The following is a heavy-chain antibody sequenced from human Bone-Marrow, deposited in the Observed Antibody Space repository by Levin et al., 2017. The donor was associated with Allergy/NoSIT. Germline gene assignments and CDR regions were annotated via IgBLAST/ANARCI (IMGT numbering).Heavy chain of an antibody. D-gene: IGHD3-22*01. CDR2: IYHSGST. CDR3: ARSQYYDDNSGFS. CDR1: GGSISSDNW. J-gene: IGHJ5*02. Sequence: SQTLSLTCVVSGGSISSDNWWSWVRQPPGKGLEWIGEIYHSGSTNYNPSLKSRVTISIDKSKNQFSLELNSVTAADTAVYYCARSQYYDDNSGFSWGQGTLVTVSS. V-gene: IGHV4-4*02.